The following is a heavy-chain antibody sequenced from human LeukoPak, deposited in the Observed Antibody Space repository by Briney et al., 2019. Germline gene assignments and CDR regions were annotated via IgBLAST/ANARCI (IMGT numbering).Heavy chain of an antibody. Sequence: GGSLRLSCAASGFTFSSYAMSWVRQAPGKGLEWVSAISGSGGSTYYADSVKGRFTISRDNSKNTLYLQMNSLRAEDTAVYYCARAGEAIWFGGTNWFDPWGQGTLVTVSS. J-gene: IGHJ5*02. V-gene: IGHV3-23*01. D-gene: IGHD3-10*01. CDR2: ISGSGGST. CDR3: ARAGEAIWFGGTNWFDP. CDR1: GFTFSSYA.